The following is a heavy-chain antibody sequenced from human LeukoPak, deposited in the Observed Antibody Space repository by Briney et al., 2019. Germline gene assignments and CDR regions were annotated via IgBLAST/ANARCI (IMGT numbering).Heavy chain of an antibody. V-gene: IGHV3-23*01. J-gene: IGHJ4*02. CDR3: ARDSSMLRGPLVIYYFDF. CDR1: DFNFITYA. D-gene: IGHD3-10*01. CDR2: ISGGGDVT. Sequence: PGGSLRLSCAASDFNFITYAMSWVRQAPGKGLEWVSTISGGGDVTYYADSEKGRFTISRDNSKNTLYLQMNSLRVEDTAVYYCARDSSMLRGPLVIYYFDFWGQGTLVTVSS.